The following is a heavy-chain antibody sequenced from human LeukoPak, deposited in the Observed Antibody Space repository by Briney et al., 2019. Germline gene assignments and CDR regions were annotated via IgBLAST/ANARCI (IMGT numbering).Heavy chain of an antibody. J-gene: IGHJ4*02. Sequence: RPGGSLRLSCVASGFTFSDYYMSWIRQAPGKGLEWISYISSSGGSTNYADSVKGRFTISRDNPKNSLYLLMNTLRAEDTAMYYCAKDRGSSGWYYFDYWGQGTLVTVSS. D-gene: IGHD6-19*01. V-gene: IGHV3-11*05. CDR1: GFTFSDYY. CDR2: ISSSGGST. CDR3: AKDRGSSGWYYFDY.